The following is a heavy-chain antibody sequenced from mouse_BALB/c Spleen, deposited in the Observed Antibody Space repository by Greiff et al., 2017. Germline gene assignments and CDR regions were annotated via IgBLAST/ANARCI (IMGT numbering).Heavy chain of an antibody. Sequence: EVMLVESGGGLVQPGGSRKLSCAASGFTFSSFGMHWVRQAPEKGLEWVAYISSGSSTIYYADTVKGRFTISRDNPKNTLFLQMTSLRSEDTAMYYCARRGYEYYFDYWGQGTTLTVSS. CDR3: ARRGYEYYFDY. CDR2: ISSGSSTI. J-gene: IGHJ2*01. CDR1: GFTFSSFG. D-gene: IGHD2-14*01. V-gene: IGHV5-17*02.